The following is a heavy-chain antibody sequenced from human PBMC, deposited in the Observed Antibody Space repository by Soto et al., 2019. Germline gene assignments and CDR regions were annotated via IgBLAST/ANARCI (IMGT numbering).Heavy chain of an antibody. CDR3: ERGIAVLPDATNLFAS. D-gene: IGHD1-26*01. Sequence: ASVKVSCKASGYTFTGYYIHWVRHAPGQGLEWMGWINPNSGGTNYAQKFQGWVTMTRDTSISTAYMELSRLRSDDTAVYYCERGIAVLPDATNLFASWSQETLGTVSS. V-gene: IGHV1-2*04. CDR2: INPNSGGT. CDR1: GYTFTGYY. J-gene: IGHJ5*01.